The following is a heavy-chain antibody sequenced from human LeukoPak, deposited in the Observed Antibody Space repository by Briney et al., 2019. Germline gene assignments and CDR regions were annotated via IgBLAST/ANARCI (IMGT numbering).Heavy chain of an antibody. Sequence: PSETLSLTCSVSGGSISSYYWNWIRQPPGKGLEWIGYIYYTGSTDYNPSLKSRVTISIDTAKNQFSLKLSSVTAADTAVYYCASRESYYYYDMDVWGQGTTVIVSS. CDR1: GGSISSYY. J-gene: IGHJ6*02. D-gene: IGHD3-10*01. CDR3: ASRESYYYYDMDV. V-gene: IGHV4-59*08. CDR2: IYYTGST.